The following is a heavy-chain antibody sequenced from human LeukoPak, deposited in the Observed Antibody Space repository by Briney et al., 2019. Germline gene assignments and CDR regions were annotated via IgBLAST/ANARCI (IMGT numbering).Heavy chain of an antibody. CDR3: ARGRRDTAMIIYYYYYYMDV. CDR1: GGFDIYY. J-gene: IGHJ6*03. Sequence: SETLSLTCAVYGGFDIYYWTIVRQPPGKGLEWIGHIYTSGSTNYDPSLKSRVTMSVDTSKNQFSLKLSFVTAADTAVYYCARGRRDTAMIIYYYYYYMDVWGKGTTVTISS. D-gene: IGHD5-18*01. V-gene: IGHV4-59*10. CDR2: IYTSGST.